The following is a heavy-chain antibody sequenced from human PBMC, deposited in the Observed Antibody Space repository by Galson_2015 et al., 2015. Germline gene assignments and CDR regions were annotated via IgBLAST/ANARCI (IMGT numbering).Heavy chain of an antibody. V-gene: IGHV3-7*01. D-gene: IGHD6-25*01. CDR1: GFTFSNHF. CDR2: INQAGSQK. Sequence: SLRLSCAASGFTFSNHFMSWVRQAPGKGLEWVANINQAGSQKDYVGSVKGRFTISRDGASLYLQMTSLRVEDTAMYYRATWGASGAGYGYWGQGTLVTVSS. J-gene: IGHJ4*02. CDR3: ATWGASGAGYGY.